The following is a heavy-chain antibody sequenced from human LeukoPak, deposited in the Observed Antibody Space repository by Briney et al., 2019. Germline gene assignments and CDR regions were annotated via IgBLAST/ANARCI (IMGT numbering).Heavy chain of an antibody. CDR2: INPNSGGT. V-gene: IGHV1-2*02. J-gene: IGHJ5*02. CDR1: GYTFTGYY. Sequence: GASVKVSCKASGYTFTGYYMHWVRQAPGQGLKWMGWINPNSGGTNYAQKFQGRVTMTRDTSISTAYMELSRLRSDDTAVYYCARGVDRDGYNSWFDPWGQGTLVTVSS. CDR3: ARGVDRDGYNSWFDP. D-gene: IGHD5-24*01.